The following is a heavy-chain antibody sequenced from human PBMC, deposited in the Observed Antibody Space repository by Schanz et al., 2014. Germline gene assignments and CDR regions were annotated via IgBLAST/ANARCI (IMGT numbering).Heavy chain of an antibody. CDR1: GFPFRTYV. CDR3: AKNQYDDVDLSSFYFDF. D-gene: IGHD3-10*02. Sequence: VQLVESGGGLVQPGGSLRLSCSPSGFPFRTYVMNWVRRAPGKGLEYVSAISHDGYSTYYADSVKGRFTISRDNAKNTLYLQMNSLRPEDTASYYCAKNQYDDVDLSSFYFDFWGQGTLVTVSS. CDR2: ISHDGYST. J-gene: IGHJ4*02. V-gene: IGHV3-64*04.